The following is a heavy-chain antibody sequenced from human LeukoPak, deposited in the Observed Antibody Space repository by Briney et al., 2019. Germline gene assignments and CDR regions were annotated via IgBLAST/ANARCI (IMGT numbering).Heavy chain of an antibody. CDR1: GGSFSDYY. J-gene: IGHJ3*02. D-gene: IGHD4-11*01. CDR3: ASLDYRSAI. CDR2: IYTSGST. V-gene: IGHV4-59*10. Sequence: PSETLSLTCAVYGGSFSDYYWSWIRQPAGKGLEWIGHIYTSGSTNYNPSLKSRVTMSVDTSKNQFSLKLSSVTAADTAVYYCASLDYRSAIWGQGTMVTVSS.